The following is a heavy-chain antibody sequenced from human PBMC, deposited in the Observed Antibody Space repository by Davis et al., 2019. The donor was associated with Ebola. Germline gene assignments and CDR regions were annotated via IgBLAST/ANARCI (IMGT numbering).Heavy chain of an antibody. D-gene: IGHD3-22*01. CDR3: ARMYYYDSSGYYSDDY. CDR2: INTNTGNP. V-gene: IGHV7-4-1*02. J-gene: IGHJ4*02. Sequence: AASVKVSCKASGYTFSSHAINWVRQAPGQGPEWMGWINTNTGNPTYAQGFTGRFVFSLDTSVSTAYLQISSLKAEDTAVYYCARMYYYDSSGYYSDDYWGQGTLVTVSS. CDR1: GYTFSSHA.